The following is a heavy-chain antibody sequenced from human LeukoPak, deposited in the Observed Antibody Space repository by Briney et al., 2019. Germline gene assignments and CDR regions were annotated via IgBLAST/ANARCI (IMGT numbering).Heavy chain of an antibody. J-gene: IGHJ4*02. CDR2: ISAYNGNT. V-gene: IGHV1-18*04. CDR3: ARDSVCSGGSCYSHYFDY. D-gene: IGHD2-15*01. Sequence: ASVKVSCKASGYTFTSYGISWVRQAPGQGLEWMGWISAYNGNTNYAQKLQGRVTMTTDTSTSTAHMELRSLRSDDTAVYYCARDSVCSGGSCYSHYFDYWGQGTLVTVSS. CDR1: GYTFTSYG.